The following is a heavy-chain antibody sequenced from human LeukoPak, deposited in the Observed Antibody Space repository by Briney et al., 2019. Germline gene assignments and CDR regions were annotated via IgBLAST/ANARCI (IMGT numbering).Heavy chain of an antibody. CDR2: ISSSSSTI. V-gene: IGHV3-48*04. Sequence: GGSLRLSCAASGFTFSSYSMNWVRQAPGKGLEWVSYISSSSSTIYYADSVKGRFTISRDNAKNSLYLQMNSLRAEDTAVYYCARMVRGASYYFDYWGQGTLVTVSS. CDR3: ARMVRGASYYFDY. J-gene: IGHJ4*02. D-gene: IGHD3-10*01. CDR1: GFTFSSYS.